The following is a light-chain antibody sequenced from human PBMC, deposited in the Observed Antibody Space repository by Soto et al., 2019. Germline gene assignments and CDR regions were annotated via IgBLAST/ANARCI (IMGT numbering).Light chain of an antibody. CDR2: DAS. CDR1: QSVGDW. CDR3: QQYNSYST. J-gene: IGKJ1*01. V-gene: IGKV1-5*01. Sequence: DLQMTQSPSILSASVGDRVTITCRASQSVGDWLAWYQQKPGKAPKLLIFDASTLEAGVPSRVSGSGSGTEFTLTISSLQPDDFATYYCQQYNSYSTFGQGTKVEIK.